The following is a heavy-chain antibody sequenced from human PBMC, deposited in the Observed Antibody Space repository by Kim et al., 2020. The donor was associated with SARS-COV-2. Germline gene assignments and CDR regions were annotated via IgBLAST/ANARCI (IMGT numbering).Heavy chain of an antibody. Sequence: SETLSLTCAVSGGSFSGYFWIWFRQPPGKGLEWFGEIYHAGIAHYKPSLKSRVTISVDTSKNQISLKLTSVTAADTAMFYCARTLNYYDSRGAFDVWSQGTMVTASS. CDR1: GGSFSGYF. CDR2: IYHAGIA. V-gene: IGHV4-34*01. J-gene: IGHJ3*01. CDR3: ARTLNYYDSRGAFDV. D-gene: IGHD3-22*01.